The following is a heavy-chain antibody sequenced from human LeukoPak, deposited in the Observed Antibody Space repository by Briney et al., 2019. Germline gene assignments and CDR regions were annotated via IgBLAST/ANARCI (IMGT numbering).Heavy chain of an antibody. J-gene: IGHJ6*03. CDR3: ARDLRDYDILTGGGYYYYYYMDV. CDR2: IYYSGST. V-gene: IGHV4-59*01. CDR1: GGSFSGYY. Sequence: SETLSLTCAVYGGSFSGYYWSWIRQPPGKGLEWIGYIYYSGSTNYNPSLKSRVTISVDTSKNQFSLKLSSVTAADTAVYYCARDLRDYDILTGGGYYYYYYMDVWGKGTTVTVSS. D-gene: IGHD3-9*01.